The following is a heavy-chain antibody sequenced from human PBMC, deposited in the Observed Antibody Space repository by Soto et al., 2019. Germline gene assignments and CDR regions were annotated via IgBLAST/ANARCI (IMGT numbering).Heavy chain of an antibody. CDR2: MSAYDGKT. J-gene: IGHJ5*02. CDR3: ARDPHEYWTSYWFDP. CDR1: GYTFTSYD. V-gene: IGHV1-18*01. D-gene: IGHD3-3*01. Sequence: SVKVSCKASGYTFTSYDINWVRQATGQGLELMGWMSAYDGKTTYAEKFQGRVTMTTDASTSTAYMELRSLRSDDTAVYYCARDPHEYWTSYWFDPWGQGTLVTVSS.